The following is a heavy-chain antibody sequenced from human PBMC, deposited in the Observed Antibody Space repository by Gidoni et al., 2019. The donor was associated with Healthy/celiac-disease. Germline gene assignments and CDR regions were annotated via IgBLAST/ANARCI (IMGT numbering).Heavy chain of an antibody. Sequence: QVQLQQSGAGLLKPSETLSLTCAVYGGSFSGYYWSWIRQPPGKGLEWIGEINHSGSTNYNPSLKSRVTISVDTSKNQFSLKLSSVTAADTAVYYCARGRLRSWFDPWGQGTLVTVSS. CDR1: GGSFSGYY. CDR2: INHSGST. J-gene: IGHJ5*02. D-gene: IGHD5-12*01. V-gene: IGHV4-34*01. CDR3: ARGRLRSWFDP.